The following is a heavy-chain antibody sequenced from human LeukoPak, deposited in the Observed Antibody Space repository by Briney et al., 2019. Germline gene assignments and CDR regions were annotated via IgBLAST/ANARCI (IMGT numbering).Heavy chain of an antibody. CDR3: ATRAGDYSHPYDY. CDR1: GFTFSSYS. J-gene: IGHJ4*02. V-gene: IGHV3-53*01. CDR2: IYSGGNK. D-gene: IGHD3-22*01. Sequence: GGSLRLSCAASGFTFSSYSMNWVRQAPGKVVEWVSFIYSGGNKYYADSVKGRFTISRDNSKNTVHLQMNSLRAEDTAMYYCATRAGDYSHPYDYWGQGTLVTVSS.